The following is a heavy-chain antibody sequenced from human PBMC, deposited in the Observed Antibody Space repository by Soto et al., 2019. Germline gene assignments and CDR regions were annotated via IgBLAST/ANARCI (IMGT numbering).Heavy chain of an antibody. CDR1: GFTFSSYG. J-gene: IGHJ6*02. D-gene: IGHD3-22*01. Sequence: QVQLVESGGGVVQPGRSLRLSCAASGFTFSSYGMHWVRQAPGKGLEWVAVISYDGSNKYYADSVKGRFTISRDNSKYTLYLQMNSLRAEDTAVYYCAKSRGGYSPHYGMDVWGQGTTVTVSS. CDR2: ISYDGSNK. V-gene: IGHV3-30*18. CDR3: AKSRGGYSPHYGMDV.